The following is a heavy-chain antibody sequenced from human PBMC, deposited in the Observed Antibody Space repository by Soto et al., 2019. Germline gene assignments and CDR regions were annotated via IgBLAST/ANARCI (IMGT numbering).Heavy chain of an antibody. J-gene: IGHJ4*02. V-gene: IGHV4-34*09. CDR1: GGSFSGYY. Sequence: ASETLSLTCAVYGGSFSGYYWTWIRQPPGTGLEWIGEINHSGSTNYNPSPKSRVTISVDTSKNQFSLKLSSVTAADTAVYYCARDGDTVTHYYYDYWGQGILVTVSS. D-gene: IGHD4-17*01. CDR3: ARDGDTVTHYYYDY. CDR2: INHSGST.